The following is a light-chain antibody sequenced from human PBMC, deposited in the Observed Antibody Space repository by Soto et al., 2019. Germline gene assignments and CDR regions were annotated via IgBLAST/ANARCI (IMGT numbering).Light chain of an antibody. V-gene: IGLV6-57*04. CDR2: EDN. CDR1: SGSIASNY. CDR3: QSYDSSNPHVV. J-gene: IGLJ2*01. Sequence: NFMLTQPHSASESPGKTVTISCTRSSGSIASNYVQWYQQRPGSAPTTVIYEDNQRPSGVPDRFSGSIDSSSNSASLTISGLKTEDEADYYCQSYDSSNPHVVFGGGTKLTVL.